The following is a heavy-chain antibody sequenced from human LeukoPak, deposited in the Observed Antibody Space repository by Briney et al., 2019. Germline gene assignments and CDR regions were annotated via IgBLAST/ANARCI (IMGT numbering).Heavy chain of an antibody. J-gene: IGHJ4*02. CDR2: IRYDGNNK. CDR1: GFTFSSYG. V-gene: IGHV3-30*02. D-gene: IGHD1-26*01. Sequence: GGSLRLSCGASGFTFSSYGMHWVRQAPGEGLEWVAFIRYDGNNKYYADSVKGRFTISRDNSKNTLYLQMNSLRAEDTAVYYCAKDFYPWELGFDYWGQGTLVTVSS. CDR3: AKDFYPWELGFDY.